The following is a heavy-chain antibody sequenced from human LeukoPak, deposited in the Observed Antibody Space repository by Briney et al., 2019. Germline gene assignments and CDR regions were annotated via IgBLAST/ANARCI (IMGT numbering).Heavy chain of an antibody. CDR2: IRHDESNQ. Sequence: GGSLRLSCAVSGFTFNTYSMNWVRQAPGKGLEWVAFIRHDESNQHYADSVKGRFTISRDNSKNTVYLQMNSLRPEDTAVYYCAKDQGSSAHWYFDVWGRGTLVTVSS. V-gene: IGHV3-30*02. D-gene: IGHD3-10*01. J-gene: IGHJ2*01. CDR3: AKDQGSSAHWYFDV. CDR1: GFTFNTYS.